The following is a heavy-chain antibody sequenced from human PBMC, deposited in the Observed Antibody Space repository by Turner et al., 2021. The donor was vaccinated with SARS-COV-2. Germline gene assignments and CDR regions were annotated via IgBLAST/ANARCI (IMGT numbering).Heavy chain of an antibody. V-gene: IGHV3-53*01. Sequence: EVQLEESGGGLIQPGGSLRLSCAASGFTVSSNYMSWVRQAPGKGLEWVSVIYSGGSTYDADSVKGRFTISRDNSKNTLYLQMNSLRAEDTAVYYCARDLMEVGGMDVWGQGTTVTVSS. CDR1: GFTVSSNY. CDR2: IYSGGST. CDR3: ARDLMEVGGMDV. D-gene: IGHD3-3*01. J-gene: IGHJ6*02.